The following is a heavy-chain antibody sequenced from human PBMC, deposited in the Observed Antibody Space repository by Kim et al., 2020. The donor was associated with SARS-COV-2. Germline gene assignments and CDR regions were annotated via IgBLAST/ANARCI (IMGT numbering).Heavy chain of an antibody. CDR1: GFTFNSYA. CDR3: AKDPKYSSGWSDERD. V-gene: IGHV3-23*01. Sequence: GGSLRLSCAVSGFTFNSYAMSWVRQGPGEGLEWVSSISGSGGKTYYADSVKSRFTISRDNSKSTLYLQMNSLRAGDTAMYYCAKDPKYSSGWSDERDWGHGTLVTGSS. J-gene: IGHJ4*01. D-gene: IGHD6-19*01. CDR2: ISGSGGKT.